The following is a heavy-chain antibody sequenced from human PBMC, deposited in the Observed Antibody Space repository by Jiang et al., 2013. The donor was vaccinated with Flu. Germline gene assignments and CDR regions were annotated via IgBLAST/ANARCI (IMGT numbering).Heavy chain of an antibody. Sequence: VQLVESGAEVKKPGSSVKVSCKASGGTFSSYAISWVRQAPGQGLEWMGGIIPIFGTANYAQKFQGRVTITADESTSTAYMELSSLRSEDTAVYYCASCELKGLDYYYYYMDVWGKGTTVTVSS. J-gene: IGHJ6*03. V-gene: IGHV1-69*01. CDR1: GGTFSSYA. D-gene: IGHD2-2*03. CDR2: IIPIFGTA. CDR3: ASCELKGLDYYYYYMDV.